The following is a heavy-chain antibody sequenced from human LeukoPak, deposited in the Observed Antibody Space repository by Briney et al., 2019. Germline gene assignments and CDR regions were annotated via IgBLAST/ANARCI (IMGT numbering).Heavy chain of an antibody. J-gene: IGHJ6*02. CDR1: GYTFTSYG. V-gene: IGHV1-18*01. CDR3: ARDLDVVVPAAMFFGLYYYGMDV. D-gene: IGHD2-2*01. Sequence: ASVTVSFKASGYTFTSYGISWVRQAPGQGLEWMGWISAYNGNTNYAQKLQGRVTMTTDTSTSTAYMELRSLRSDDTAVYYCARDLDVVVPAAMFFGLYYYGMDVWGQGTTVTVSS. CDR2: ISAYNGNT.